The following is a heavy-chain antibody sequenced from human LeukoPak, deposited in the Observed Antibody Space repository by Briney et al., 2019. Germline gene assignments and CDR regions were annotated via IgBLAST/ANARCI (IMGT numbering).Heavy chain of an antibody. CDR1: GGTFSSYA. CDR3: ARGVDYYDSSGYFFVH. V-gene: IGHV1-69*13. CDR2: IIPIFGTA. D-gene: IGHD3-22*01. J-gene: IGHJ4*02. Sequence: SVKVSCKASGGTFSSYAISWVRQAPGQGLEWMGGIIPIFGTANYAQKFQGRVTITADESTSTAYMELSSLRSEDTAVYYCARGVDYYDSSGYFFVHWGQGTLVTVSS.